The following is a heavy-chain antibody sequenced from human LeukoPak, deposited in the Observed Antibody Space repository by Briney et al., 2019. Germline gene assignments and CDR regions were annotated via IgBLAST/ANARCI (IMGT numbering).Heavy chain of an antibody. V-gene: IGHV3-48*02. J-gene: IGHJ4*02. CDR3: AATYYDDGSGDY. Sequence: PGGSLRLSCAASGFTFSIYSVNWVSHAPGKWLEWVSYISSSSSTIYYADSVKGRFTISRDNAKTSLYLQMNSLRDVDTAVYYCAATYYDDGSGDYWGQGTLVTVSS. CDR1: GFTFSIYS. CDR2: ISSSSSTI. D-gene: IGHD3-22*01.